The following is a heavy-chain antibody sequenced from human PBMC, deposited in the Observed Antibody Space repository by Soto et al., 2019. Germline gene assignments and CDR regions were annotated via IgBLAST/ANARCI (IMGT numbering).Heavy chain of an antibody. CDR2: ISAYNGNT. D-gene: IGHD2-21*02. CDR1: GYTFTSYG. J-gene: IGHJ6*02. CDR3: ARDLWGYCGTHCYPLDV. Sequence: GASVKVSCKASGYTFTSYGISWVRQAPGQGLEWMGWISAYNGNTKYAQKLQGRVTMTTDTSTSTAYMELRSLRSDDTAVYYCARDLWGYCGTHCYPLDVWGQGTTVTVSS. V-gene: IGHV1-18*01.